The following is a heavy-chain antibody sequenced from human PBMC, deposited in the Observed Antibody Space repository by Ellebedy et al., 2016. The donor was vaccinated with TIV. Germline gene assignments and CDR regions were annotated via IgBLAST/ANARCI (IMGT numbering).Heavy chain of an antibody. CDR3: ARRSGGSPGAFDI. J-gene: IGHJ3*02. CDR1: GDSVSSNSDA. Sequence: SQTLSLTCAISGDSVSSNSDAWNWIRQSPSRGLEWLGRTYYRSKWYNDYAVSVKSRITINPDTSKNQFSLQLNSVTPEDTAVYYCARRSGGSPGAFDIWGQGTMVTVSS. CDR2: TYYRSKWYN. V-gene: IGHV6-1*01. D-gene: IGHD2-15*01.